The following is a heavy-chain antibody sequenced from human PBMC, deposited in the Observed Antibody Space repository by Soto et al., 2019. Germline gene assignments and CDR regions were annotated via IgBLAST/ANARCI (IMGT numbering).Heavy chain of an antibody. V-gene: IGHV4-39*02. J-gene: IGHJ4*02. CDR2: IYNTGTT. Sequence: QLQLEESGPGLVKPSETLPLTCTVSGDPISSSSYYWGWIRQTPGKGLEWIGNIYNTGTTFYNPSLKSRVTISVDTSKNRFSLRLMSVTAADTAVYYCARRGSGSSFDYWGQGTLVTVSS. CDR3: ARRGSGSSFDY. CDR1: GDPISSSSYY. D-gene: IGHD3-10*01.